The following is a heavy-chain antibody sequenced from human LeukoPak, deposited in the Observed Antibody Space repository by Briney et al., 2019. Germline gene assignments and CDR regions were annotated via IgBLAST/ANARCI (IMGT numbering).Heavy chain of an antibody. D-gene: IGHD3-22*01. Sequence: SETLSPTCTVSRGAISTYYWSWIRQPPGKGLEWIGYMYYSGSTNYNSSLRSRVTMSVDTSKNQFSLNLSTLTAADTAVYYCARLRRCYYDSSGYGPWYFDLWGRGTLVTVSS. J-gene: IGHJ2*01. V-gene: IGHV4-59*08. CDR2: MYYSGST. CDR3: ARLRRCYYDSSGYGPWYFDL. CDR1: RGAISTYY.